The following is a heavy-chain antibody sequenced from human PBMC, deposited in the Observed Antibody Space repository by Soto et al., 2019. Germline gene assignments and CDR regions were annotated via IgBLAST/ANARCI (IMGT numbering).Heavy chain of an antibody. CDR1: GFTVSSNY. D-gene: IGHD2-15*01. J-gene: IGHJ4*02. V-gene: IGHV3-53*01. Sequence: GGSLRLSCAASGFTVSSNYMSWVRQAPGKGLEWVSVIYSGGSTYYADSVKGRFTISRDNSKNTLYLQMNSLRAEDTAVYYCARTPSWRYCSGGSCYYFDYWGQGTLVTVSS. CDR2: IYSGGST. CDR3: ARTPSWRYCSGGSCYYFDY.